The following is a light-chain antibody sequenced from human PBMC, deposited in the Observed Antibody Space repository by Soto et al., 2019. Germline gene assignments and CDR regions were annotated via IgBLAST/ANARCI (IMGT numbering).Light chain of an antibody. CDR3: KEINTPLWGT. CDR2: GAS. V-gene: IGKV1-39*01. CDR1: QSISNS. Sequence: DIQMTQSPSSLSASVGDRVTITCRASQSISNSLNWYQRKLGKVPKVLIYGASSLQRGVPSRFSGSGSGTDFTLTISSLQPKDFPYYYGKEINTPLWGTSGKGTKVNIK. J-gene: IGKJ1*01.